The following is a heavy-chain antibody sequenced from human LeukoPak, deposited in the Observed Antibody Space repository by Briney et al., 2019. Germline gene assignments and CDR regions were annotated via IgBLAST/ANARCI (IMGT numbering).Heavy chain of an antibody. CDR3: ARDDNSVVVIAYFDY. Sequence: HPGRSLKLSCAASGFTFSSYAMHWVRQAPGKGLEWVAVISYDGSNKYYADSVKGRFTISRDNSKNTLYLQVNSLRAEGTAVYYCARDDNSVVVIAYFDYWGQGTLVTVSS. CDR1: GFTFSSYA. CDR2: ISYDGSNK. D-gene: IGHD2-21*01. J-gene: IGHJ4*02. V-gene: IGHV3-30-3*01.